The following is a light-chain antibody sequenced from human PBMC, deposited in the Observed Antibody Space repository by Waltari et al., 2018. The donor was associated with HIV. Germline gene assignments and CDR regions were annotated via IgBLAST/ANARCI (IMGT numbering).Light chain of an antibody. CDR2: EAA. CDR1: SSDVGAYNF. J-gene: IGLJ2*01. Sequence: QSALTQPASVSGSPGQSIAISCTGTSSDVGAYNFVSWYQQHPDKAPKLLIYEAAHRPSGVSDRFSGSKSGNTASLTISGLQAEDEADYHCASYTTTTTPHMVFGGGTRLSVL. V-gene: IGLV2-14*01. CDR3: ASYTTTTTPHMV.